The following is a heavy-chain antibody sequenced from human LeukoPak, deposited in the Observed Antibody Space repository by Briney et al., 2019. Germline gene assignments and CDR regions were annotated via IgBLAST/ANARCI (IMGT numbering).Heavy chain of an antibody. J-gene: IGHJ6*02. D-gene: IGHD1-14*01. V-gene: IGHV5-10-1*01. Sequence: GESLKISCQGSGFSFTNYWTNWVRQKPGKGLEWMGRVDPTDSNTYYSPSFQGHVTISVDKFISTAYLQWSSLEASDTAMYYCARRPGIIAPGGGLDVWGQGTTVTVSS. CDR3: ARRPGIIAPGGGLDV. CDR2: VDPTDSNT. CDR1: GFSFTNYW.